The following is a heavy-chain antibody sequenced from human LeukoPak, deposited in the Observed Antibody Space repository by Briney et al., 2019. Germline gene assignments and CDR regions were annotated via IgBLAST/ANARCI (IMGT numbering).Heavy chain of an antibody. J-gene: IGHJ4*02. Sequence: SETLSLTCTVPGGSISSRSYYWGRLRKPPGKGLERNGSIYYSGSTYYNPTLKSRVTISADTSKNQYSLKLSSVSAADTAVYYCARHWSIGVFTHFDYWGQGTLVTVSS. D-gene: IGHD3-3*01. CDR1: GGSISSRSYY. V-gene: IGHV4-39*01. CDR3: ARHWSIGVFTHFDY. CDR2: IYYSGST.